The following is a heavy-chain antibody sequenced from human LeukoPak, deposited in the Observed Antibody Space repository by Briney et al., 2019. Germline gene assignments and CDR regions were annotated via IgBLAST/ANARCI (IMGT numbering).Heavy chain of an antibody. CDR2: IRYDGSNE. CDR3: ANPRSNYDFKDAFDI. CDR1: GFTFSSYG. Sequence: QPGGSLRLSCAASGFTFSSYGMHWVRQAPGKGLEWVTFIRYDGSNEYYADSVKGRFTISRDNSKNTLYLQMNSLRPEDTAVYYCANPRSNYDFKDAFDIWGQGTMVTVSS. D-gene: IGHD3-3*01. V-gene: IGHV3-30*02. J-gene: IGHJ3*02.